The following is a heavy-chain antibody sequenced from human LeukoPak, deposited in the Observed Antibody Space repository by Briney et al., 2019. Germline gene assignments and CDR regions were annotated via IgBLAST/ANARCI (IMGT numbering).Heavy chain of an antibody. D-gene: IGHD2-15*01. J-gene: IGHJ4*02. Sequence: PGGSLRLSCAASGFTFSSYAMHWVRQAPGKGLEWVAVISYDGSNKYYADSVKGRFTISRDNSKNALYLQMNSLRAEDTAVYYCAREPLTVVVVAATGDYWGQGTLVTVSP. CDR1: GFTFSSYA. CDR2: ISYDGSNK. CDR3: AREPLTVVVVAATGDY. V-gene: IGHV3-30*04.